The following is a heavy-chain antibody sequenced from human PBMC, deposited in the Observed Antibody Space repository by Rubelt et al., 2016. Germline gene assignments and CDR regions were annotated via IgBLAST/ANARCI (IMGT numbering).Heavy chain of an antibody. Sequence: QVQLQESGPGLVKPSETLSLTCTVSGGSISSYYWSWIRQPPGKGLEWIGYIYYSGSTNYNPSLKSRVTISGETSKNQFSLKLSSVTAADTAVYYCARGPYYYYGSGSYSYFDYWGQGTLVTVSS. V-gene: IGHV4-59*01. J-gene: IGHJ4*02. CDR1: GGSISSYY. D-gene: IGHD3-10*01. CDR3: ARGPYYYYGSGSYSYFDY. CDR2: IYYSGST.